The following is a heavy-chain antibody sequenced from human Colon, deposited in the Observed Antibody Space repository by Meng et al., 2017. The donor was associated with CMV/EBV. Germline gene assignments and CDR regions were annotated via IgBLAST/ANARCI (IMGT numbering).Heavy chain of an antibody. CDR1: GFNFSKFE. CDR2: ISSSGRTI. V-gene: IGHV3-48*03. CDR3: ARDRIDCSGGNCNAVFLDS. D-gene: IGHD2-15*01. J-gene: IGHJ4*02. Sequence: GGSLRLSCGASGFNFSKFEMNWVRQAPGKGLEWISYISSSGRTIFDADSVKGRFTVSRDNAKNSLFLEMNNLRVEDPAMYYCARDRIDCSGGNCNAVFLDSWGQGTQVTVSS.